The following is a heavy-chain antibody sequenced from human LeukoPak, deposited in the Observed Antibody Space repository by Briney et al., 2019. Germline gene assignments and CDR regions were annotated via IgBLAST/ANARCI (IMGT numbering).Heavy chain of an antibody. CDR2: INPNSGGT. V-gene: IGHV1-2*02. Sequence: ASVKVSFKGSGYTFTGYYMHWVRQAPGQGLEWMGWINPNSGGTNYAQKFQGRVTITRDTSISTDYMELSRLRSDDTAVYYCARGDSNDSKGFDPWGQGTLVTVSS. CDR1: GYTFTGYY. J-gene: IGHJ5*02. CDR3: ARGDSNDSKGFDP. D-gene: IGHD4-11*01.